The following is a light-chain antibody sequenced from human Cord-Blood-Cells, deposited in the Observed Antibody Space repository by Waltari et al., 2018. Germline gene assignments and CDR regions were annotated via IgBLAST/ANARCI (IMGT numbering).Light chain of an antibody. J-gene: IGKJ3*01. Sequence: DIQMTQSPSSLPASVGDRVTITCQASQDISNYLNWYQQKPGKAPKLLIYDASNLETGVPSRFSGSGSGTDFTFTISSLQPEDIATYYCQQYDNLPTVTFGPGTKVDIK. CDR2: DAS. CDR1: QDISNY. V-gene: IGKV1-33*01. CDR3: QQYDNLPTVT.